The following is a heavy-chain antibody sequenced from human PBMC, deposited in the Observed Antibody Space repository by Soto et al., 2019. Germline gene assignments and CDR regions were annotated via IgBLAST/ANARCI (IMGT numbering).Heavy chain of an antibody. D-gene: IGHD3-22*01. Sequence: ASVKVSCKASGYTFTSYYMHWVRQAPGQGLEWMGIINPSGGSTSYAQKFQGRVTMTRDTSTSTVYMELSSLRSEDTAVYYCARGITMIVVDHSCFDYWGQGTLVTVSS. J-gene: IGHJ4*02. CDR2: INPSGGST. CDR3: ARGITMIVVDHSCFDY. CDR1: GYTFTSYY. V-gene: IGHV1-46*01.